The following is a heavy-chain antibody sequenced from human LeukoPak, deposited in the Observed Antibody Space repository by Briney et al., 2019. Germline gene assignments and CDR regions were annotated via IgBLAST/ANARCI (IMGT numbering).Heavy chain of an antibody. CDR3: ARGRWFGDYWFDP. J-gene: IGHJ5*02. Sequence: VASVKVSCKASGGTFSSYAISWVRQAPGQGLEWMGGIIPIFGTANYAQKFQGRVTITADKSTSTAYMELSSLRSEDTAVYYCARGRWFGDYWFDPWGQGTLVTVSS. CDR1: GGTFSSYA. CDR2: IIPIFGTA. D-gene: IGHD3-10*01. V-gene: IGHV1-69*06.